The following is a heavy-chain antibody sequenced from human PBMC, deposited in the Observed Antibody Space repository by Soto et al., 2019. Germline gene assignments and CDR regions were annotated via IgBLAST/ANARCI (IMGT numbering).Heavy chain of an antibody. CDR2: HYNDGST. CDR3: ARARSAGKLLDY. CDR1: GGSVSIGGYY. D-gene: IGHD6-13*01. J-gene: IGHJ4*02. Sequence: SLALTCNVSGGSVSIGGYYWRWVRQNAEKRLEWLGYHYNDGSTFYDPALQSRAVISVDRTKNHLFLDLRSVTAADTAVYYCARARSAGKLLDYWGQGTLVTVSS. V-gene: IGHV4-31*03.